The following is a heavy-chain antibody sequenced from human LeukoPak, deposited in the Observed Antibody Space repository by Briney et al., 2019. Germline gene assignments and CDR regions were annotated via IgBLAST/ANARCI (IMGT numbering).Heavy chain of an antibody. CDR1: GFTFSGYS. D-gene: IGHD3-22*01. CDR2: ISSSSSYI. V-gene: IGHV3-21*01. Sequence: GGSLRLSCAASGFTFSGYSMNWVRQAPGKGLEWVSSISSSSSYIYYADSVKGRFTISRDNAKNSLYLQMNSLRAEDTAVYYCARDLLTDYYDSSGYPPGAFDIWGQGTMVTVSS. J-gene: IGHJ3*02. CDR3: ARDLLTDYYDSSGYPPGAFDI.